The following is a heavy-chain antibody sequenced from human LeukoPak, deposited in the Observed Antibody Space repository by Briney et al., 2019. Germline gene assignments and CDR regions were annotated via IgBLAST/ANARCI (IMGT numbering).Heavy chain of an antibody. D-gene: IGHD1-26*01. CDR2: IRFDGSNT. CDR3: AKRREGAFDY. Sequence: GGSLRLSCAASGFTFSSYGMHWVRQAPGKGLEWVAFIRFDGSNTYYADSVKGRFTISRDNSKNTLYLQMNSLRAEDTAVYYCAKRREGAFDYWGQGTLVTVSS. J-gene: IGHJ4*02. V-gene: IGHV3-30*02. CDR1: GFTFSSYG.